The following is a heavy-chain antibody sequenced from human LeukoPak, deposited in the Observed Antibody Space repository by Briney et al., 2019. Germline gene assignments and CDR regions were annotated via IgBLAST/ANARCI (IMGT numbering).Heavy chain of an antibody. CDR2: IYYSGST. Sequence: PSGTLSLTCTVSGGSISSSSYYWGWIRQPPGKGLEWIGSIYYSGSTYYNPSLKSRVTISVDTSKNQFSLKLSSVTAADTAVYYCARRGAASSNYDYWGQGTLVTVSS. CDR3: ARRGAASSNYDY. J-gene: IGHJ4*02. CDR1: GGSISSSSYY. V-gene: IGHV4-39*01. D-gene: IGHD6-13*01.